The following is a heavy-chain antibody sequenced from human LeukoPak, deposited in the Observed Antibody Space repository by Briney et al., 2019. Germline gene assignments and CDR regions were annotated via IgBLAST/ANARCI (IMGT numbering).Heavy chain of an antibody. CDR1: GGSISSSSYY. Sequence: PSETLSLTCTVSGGSISSSSYYWGWIRQPPGKGLEWIGSIYYRGSNYYNPALKSRLTISVETSKNQFSLKLSSVTAADTAVYYCARDRQSPSDAFDIWGQGTMVTVSS. V-gene: IGHV4-39*07. CDR2: IYYRGSN. J-gene: IGHJ3*02. CDR3: ARDRQSPSDAFDI.